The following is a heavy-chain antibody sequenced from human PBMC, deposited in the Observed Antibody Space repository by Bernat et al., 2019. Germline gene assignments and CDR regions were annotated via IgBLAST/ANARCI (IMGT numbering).Heavy chain of an antibody. V-gene: IGHV3-30*02. CDR2: IRYDGSNK. CDR1: GFTFSSYG. D-gene: IGHD3-22*01. J-gene: IGHJ5*02. CDR3: AKRGIDYYDSSGFVDP. Sequence: QVQLVESGGGVVQPGGSLRLSCAASGFTFSSYGMHWVRQAPGKGLEWVAFIRYDGSNKYYADSVKGRFTISRDNSKNTLYLQMNSLRAEDTAVYYCAKRGIDYYDSSGFVDPWGQGTLVTVSS.